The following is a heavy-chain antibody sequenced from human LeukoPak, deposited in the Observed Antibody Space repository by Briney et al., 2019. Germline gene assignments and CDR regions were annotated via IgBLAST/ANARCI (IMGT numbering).Heavy chain of an antibody. D-gene: IGHD6-13*01. V-gene: IGHV3-74*01. J-gene: IGHJ4*02. Sequence: GGSLRLSCAGSGFTFSNALMTWVRQAPGKGLVWVSRINSDGSSTSYADSVKGRFTISRDNAKNTLYLQMNSLRAEDTAVYYCARDPYSSSWYELYYFDYWGQGTLVTVSS. CDR3: ARDPYSSSWYELYYFDY. CDR1: GFTFSNAL. CDR2: INSDGSST.